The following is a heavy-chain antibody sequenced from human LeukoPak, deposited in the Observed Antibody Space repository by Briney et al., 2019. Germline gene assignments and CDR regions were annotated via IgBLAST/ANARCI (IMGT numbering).Heavy chain of an antibody. J-gene: IGHJ4*02. V-gene: IGHV3-7*01. CDR1: GFTFKSYW. CDR3: ARRLCGIGTCYKFDY. CDR2: IKEDGSER. D-gene: IGHD2-15*01. Sequence: GGSLRLSCAASGFTFKSYWMSWVRQAPGKGLEWVASIKEDGSERYYVDSVKGRFTISRDNAENSLYLQMNSLRAEDTAVYSCARRLCGIGTCYKFDYWGQGTLVTVSS.